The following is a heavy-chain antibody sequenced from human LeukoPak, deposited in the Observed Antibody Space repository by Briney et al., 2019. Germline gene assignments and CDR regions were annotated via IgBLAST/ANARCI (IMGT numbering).Heavy chain of an antibody. D-gene: IGHD1/OR15-1a*01. V-gene: IGHV4-39*07. J-gene: IGHJ4*02. Sequence: SETLSLTCTVSGASINSDTHYWGWIRRPPGKGLEWIGTHSHSGSAYYNPSLRTRITMSLDTSENQLSLKLYSVTAADTAIYYCARYQTGTMFAVWGQGTLVTISS. CDR1: GASINSDTHY. CDR3: ARYQTGTMFAV. CDR2: HSHSGSA.